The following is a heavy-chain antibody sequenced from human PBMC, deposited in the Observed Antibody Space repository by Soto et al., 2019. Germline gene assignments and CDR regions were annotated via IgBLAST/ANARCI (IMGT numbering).Heavy chain of an antibody. CDR2: ISSSSSYI. CDR3: ARDISTYYYDSSGYYFDY. CDR1: GFTFSSYS. Sequence: PGGSLRLSCAASGFTFSSYSMNWVRQAPGKGLEWVSSISSSSSYIYYADSVKGRFTISRDNAKNSLYLQMNSLRAEDTAVYYCARDISTYYYDSSGYYFDYWGQGTLVTVSS. D-gene: IGHD3-22*01. V-gene: IGHV3-21*01. J-gene: IGHJ4*02.